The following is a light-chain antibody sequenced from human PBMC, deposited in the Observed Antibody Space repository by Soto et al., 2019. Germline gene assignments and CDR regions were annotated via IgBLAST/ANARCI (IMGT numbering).Light chain of an antibody. J-gene: IGKJ2*01. CDR1: QSISSR. CDR2: DAS. V-gene: IGKV1-5*01. Sequence: DIQMTQSPSTLSASVGDRVTISCRASQSISSRLAWYQQKPGMTPKLLIYDASRLESGVPSRFSGSGSGTEFTLTISSLQPDDFATYYCQQYNDYVNSFGQGTKLEMK. CDR3: QQYNDYVNS.